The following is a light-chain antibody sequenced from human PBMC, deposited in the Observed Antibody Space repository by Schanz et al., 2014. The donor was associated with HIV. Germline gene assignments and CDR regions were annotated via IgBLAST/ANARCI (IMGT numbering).Light chain of an antibody. CDR2: AAS. Sequence: DIQMTQSPSTLSASVGDRVTITCRASQSISSWLAWYQQKPGIAPELLIYAASTLQSGAPSRFSGSGSGTDFTLTISSLRPEDFATYYCQQSYSAPITFGQGTRLEIK. CDR3: QQSYSAPIT. J-gene: IGKJ5*01. CDR1: QSISSW. V-gene: IGKV1-5*01.